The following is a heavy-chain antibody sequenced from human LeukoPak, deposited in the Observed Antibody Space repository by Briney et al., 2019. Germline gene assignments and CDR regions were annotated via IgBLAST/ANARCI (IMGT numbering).Heavy chain of an antibody. V-gene: IGHV3-9*01. CDR2: ISWNSGSI. CDR3: AIYGSGSQGWFDP. Sequence: GGSLRLSCAASGFTFDDYAMHWVRQAPGKGLEWVSGISWNSGSIGYADSVKGRFTISRDNAKNSLYLQMNSLRAEDTAVYYCAIYGSGSQGWFDPWGQGTLVTVSS. D-gene: IGHD3-10*01. CDR1: GFTFDDYA. J-gene: IGHJ5*02.